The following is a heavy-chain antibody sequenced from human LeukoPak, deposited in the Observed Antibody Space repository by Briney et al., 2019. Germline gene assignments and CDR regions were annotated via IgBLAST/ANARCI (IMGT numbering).Heavy chain of an antibody. CDR1: GYTLTELS. CDR2: FDPEDGET. CDR3: ATGKSIVADYYYYGMDV. Sequence: GASVEVSCKVSGYTLTELSMHWVRQAPGKGLEWMGGFDPEDGETIYAQKFQGRVTMTEDTSTDTAYMELSSLRSEDTAVYYCATGKSIVADYYYYGMDVWGQGTTVTVSS. D-gene: IGHD3-22*01. J-gene: IGHJ6*02. V-gene: IGHV1-24*01.